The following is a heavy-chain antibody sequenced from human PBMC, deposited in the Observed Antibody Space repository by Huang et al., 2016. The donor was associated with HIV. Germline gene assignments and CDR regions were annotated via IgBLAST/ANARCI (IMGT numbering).Heavy chain of an antibody. J-gene: IGHJ4*02. Sequence: QVQLVQSGGEVKKPGASVKVSCKASDYTSTSYGISWVRQAPGQGLEWMGWISTNNGDTNYAQKFQGRVTMTTDTSTSTAYMELRSLRSDDTAVYYCGGSSGYWSFDYWGQGTLVTVSS. D-gene: IGHD3-22*01. CDR3: GGSSGYWSFDY. V-gene: IGHV1-18*04. CDR1: DYTSTSYG. CDR2: ISTNNGDT.